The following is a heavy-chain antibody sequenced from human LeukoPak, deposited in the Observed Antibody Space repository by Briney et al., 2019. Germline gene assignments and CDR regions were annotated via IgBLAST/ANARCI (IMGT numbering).Heavy chain of an antibody. CDR3: ARDGDGYNLSPFDY. Sequence: SETLSLTCTVSGYSISSGYYWGWIRQPPGKGLEWIGSIYHSGSTNYNPSLKSRVTISVDTSKNQFSLKLSSVTAADTAVYYCARDGDGYNLSPFDYWGQGTLVTVSS. CDR1: GYSISSGYY. CDR2: IYHSGST. J-gene: IGHJ4*02. D-gene: IGHD5-24*01. V-gene: IGHV4-38-2*02.